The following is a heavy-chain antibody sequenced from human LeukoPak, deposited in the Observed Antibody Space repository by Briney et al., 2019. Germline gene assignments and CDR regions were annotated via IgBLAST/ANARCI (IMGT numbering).Heavy chain of an antibody. V-gene: IGHV5-51*01. Sequence: GESLKISCKGSGYSFTSYWIGWVRQMPGKGLEWMGIIYPGDSDTRYSPSFQGQVTISADKSISTAYLQWSSLKASDTAMYYCARHLRSEPAGDNWFDPWGQGTLVTVSS. CDR3: ARHLRSEPAGDNWFDP. CDR2: IYPGDSDT. J-gene: IGHJ5*02. D-gene: IGHD1-14*01. CDR1: GYSFTSYW.